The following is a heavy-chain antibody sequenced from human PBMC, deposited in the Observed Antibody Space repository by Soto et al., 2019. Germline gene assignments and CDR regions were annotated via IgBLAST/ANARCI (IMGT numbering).Heavy chain of an antibody. CDR3: TREGLYCSGGSRYSGGWFDP. CDR1: GFTFGDYA. CDR2: IRSKAYGGTT. J-gene: IGHJ5*02. V-gene: IGHV3-49*03. Sequence: GGSLRLSCTASGFTFGDYAMSWFRQAPGKGLEWVGFIRSKAYGGTTEYAASVKGRFTISRDDSKSIAYLQMNSLKTEDTAVYYCTREGLYCSGGSRYSGGWFDPWGQGTLVTVSS. D-gene: IGHD2-15*01.